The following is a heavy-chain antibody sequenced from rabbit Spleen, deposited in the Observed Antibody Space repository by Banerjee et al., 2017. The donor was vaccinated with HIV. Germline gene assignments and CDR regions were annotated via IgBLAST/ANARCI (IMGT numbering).Heavy chain of an antibody. J-gene: IGHJ4*01. CDR3: VRDQAGDADYGPYYLNL. D-gene: IGHD2-1*01. V-gene: IGHV1S7*01. Sequence: QLKETGGGLVQPGGSLTLSCKASGFDFTSDYMSWVRQAPGKGLEWIGYIEPIFGNTYYANWVNGRFTISSHNAQNTLYLQLSSLTAADTATYFCVRDQAGDADYGPYYLNLWGPGTLVTVS. CDR2: IEPIFGNT. CDR1: GFDFTSDY.